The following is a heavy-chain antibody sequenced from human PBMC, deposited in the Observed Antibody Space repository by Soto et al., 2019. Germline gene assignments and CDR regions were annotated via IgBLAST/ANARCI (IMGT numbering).Heavy chain of an antibody. CDR2: IYYSGST. D-gene: IGHD3-9*01. V-gene: IGHV4-39*01. J-gene: IGHJ4*02. CDR1: GGSISSSSYY. Sequence: QLQLQESGPGLVKPSETLSLTCTVSGGSISSSSYYWGWIRQPPGKGLEWIGSIYYSGSTYYNPSLKSRVTISVDTSKNQFSLKLSSVTAADTAVYYCARHYYDILTGHGGDFDYWGQGTLVTVSS. CDR3: ARHYYDILTGHGGDFDY.